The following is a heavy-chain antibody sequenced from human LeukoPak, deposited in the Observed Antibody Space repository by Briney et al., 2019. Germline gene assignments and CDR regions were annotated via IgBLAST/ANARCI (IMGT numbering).Heavy chain of an antibody. CDR1: GGSFSGYY. Sequence: KPSETLSLTCAVYGGSFSGYYWSWIRQPPGKGLEWIGEINHSGSTNYNPSLKSRVTISVDTSKNQFSLKLSSVTAADTAVYYCARGRNVDTAITGDYWGQGTLVTVSS. CDR2: INHSGST. D-gene: IGHD5-18*01. CDR3: ARGRNVDTAITGDY. V-gene: IGHV4-34*01. J-gene: IGHJ4*02.